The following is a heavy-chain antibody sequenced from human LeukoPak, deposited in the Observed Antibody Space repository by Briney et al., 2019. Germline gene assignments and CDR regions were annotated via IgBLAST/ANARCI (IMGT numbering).Heavy chain of an antibody. V-gene: IGHV1-46*01. Sequence: ASVKVSCKASGGTFSSYAISWVRQAPGQGLEWMGIINPSGGSTSYAQKFQGRVTMTRDTSTSTVYMELSSLRSEDTAVYYCARDRIAAAGTIEDGSLYYYGMDVWGQGTTVTVSS. CDR2: INPSGGST. CDR1: GGTFSSYA. J-gene: IGHJ6*02. D-gene: IGHD6-13*01. CDR3: ARDRIAAAGTIEDGSLYYYGMDV.